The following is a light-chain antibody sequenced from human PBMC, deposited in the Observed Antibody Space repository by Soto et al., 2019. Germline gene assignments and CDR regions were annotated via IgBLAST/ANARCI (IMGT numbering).Light chain of an antibody. CDR1: QTISSW. V-gene: IGKV1-5*03. Sequence: EVTQKHSTLSGSVGDRVTITFRASQTISSWLSWYQQKTGKAPKLLIYKASTLKSGVPSRFSGSGSGTEFTLTIISLQPDDVVPYWCEVYDIYSKAFGQGANV. J-gene: IGKJ1*01. CDR2: KAS. CDR3: EVYDIYSKA.